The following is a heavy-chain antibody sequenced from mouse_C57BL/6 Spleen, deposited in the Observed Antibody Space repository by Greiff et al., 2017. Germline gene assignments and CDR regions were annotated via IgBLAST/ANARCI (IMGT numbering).Heavy chain of an antibody. J-gene: IGHJ4*01. CDR1: GYTFTSYG. Sequence: QVQLKESGAELARPGASVKLSCKASGYTFTSYGVSWVKQRTGQGLEWIGEIYPRSGNTYYNEKFKGKATLTADKSSSTAYMELRSLTSEDAAVYFCARGEVVGPVMDYWGQGTSGTVSS. CDR2: IYPRSGNT. V-gene: IGHV1-81*01. D-gene: IGHD1-1*01. CDR3: ARGEVVGPVMDY.